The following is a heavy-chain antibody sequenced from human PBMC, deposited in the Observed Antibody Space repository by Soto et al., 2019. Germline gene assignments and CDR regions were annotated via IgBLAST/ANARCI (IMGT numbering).Heavy chain of an antibody. V-gene: IGHV1-18*04. CDR3: ARVMSTFGVVSKGPDH. CDR2: ISTYNGNT. J-gene: IGHJ4*02. D-gene: IGHD3-3*01. Sequence: QVQLVQSGDEVKKPGASVKVSCKASGYPFTTYGITWVRQAPGQGLEWMGWISTYNGNTNYAQSLQGRVTMTRETSSTTAYMELRSLRSYDTAVYYCARVMSTFGVVSKGPDHWGQGTLVTVSS. CDR1: GYPFTTYG.